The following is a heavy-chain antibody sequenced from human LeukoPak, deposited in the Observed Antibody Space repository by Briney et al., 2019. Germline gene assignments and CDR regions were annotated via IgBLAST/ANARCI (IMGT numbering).Heavy chain of an antibody. CDR1: GGSLSRYF. J-gene: IGHJ4*02. Sequence: SETLSLTCTGSGGSLSRYFWSWIRQPPGKGLEWIGYIYYSGRSNDNPSLKSRVTISVDTSKNQFSLKLSSVTAADTAVYYCARAAAGTSGLLDYWGQGTLVSVSS. D-gene: IGHD6-13*01. V-gene: IGHV4-59*01. CDR3: ARAAAGTSGLLDY. CDR2: IYYSGRS.